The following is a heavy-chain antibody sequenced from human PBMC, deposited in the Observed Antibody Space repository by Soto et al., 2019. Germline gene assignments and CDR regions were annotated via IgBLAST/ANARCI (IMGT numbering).Heavy chain of an antibody. CDR3: AKDILGLVPWYFDL. V-gene: IGHV3-9*01. J-gene: IGHJ2*01. D-gene: IGHD6-19*01. CDR1: GFTFDDYA. Sequence: EVQLVESGGGLVQPGRSLRLYCAASGFTFDDYAMHWVRQAPGKGLEWVSGISWNSGSIGYADSVKGRFTISRDNAKNSLYLQMNRLRAEDTALYYCAKDILGLVPWYFDLWGRGTLVTVSS. CDR2: ISWNSGSI.